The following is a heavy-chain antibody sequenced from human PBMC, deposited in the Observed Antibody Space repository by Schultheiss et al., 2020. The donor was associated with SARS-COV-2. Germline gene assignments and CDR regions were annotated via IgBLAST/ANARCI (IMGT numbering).Heavy chain of an antibody. V-gene: IGHV4-38-2*01. CDR2: IYYSGTT. CDR3: ARHRHSIAAAGLENWFDP. Sequence: SQTLSLTCAVSGYSISSGYYWSWIRQPPGKGLEYIGYIYYSGTTYYNPSLKSRVTISVDTSKNQFSLKLSSVTAADTAVYYCARHRHSIAAAGLENWFDPWGQGTLVTVSS. D-gene: IGHD6-13*01. J-gene: IGHJ5*02. CDR1: GYSISSGYY.